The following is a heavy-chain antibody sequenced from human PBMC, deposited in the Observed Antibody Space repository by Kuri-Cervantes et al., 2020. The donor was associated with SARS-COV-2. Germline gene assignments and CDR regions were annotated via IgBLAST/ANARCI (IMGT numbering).Heavy chain of an antibody. CDR1: GFTFSYHA. CDR3: AKDLEQQLDSHYGMDV. CDR2: ISSDGSRA. J-gene: IGHJ6*02. V-gene: IGHV3-30*04. D-gene: IGHD6-13*01. Sequence: GESLKISCAASGFTFSYHAMHWVRQPPGKGLEWVALISSDGSRAYYADSVKGRFTISRDNSKNTLYLQMNSLRAEDTAVYYCAKDLEQQLDSHYGMDVWGQGTTVTVSS.